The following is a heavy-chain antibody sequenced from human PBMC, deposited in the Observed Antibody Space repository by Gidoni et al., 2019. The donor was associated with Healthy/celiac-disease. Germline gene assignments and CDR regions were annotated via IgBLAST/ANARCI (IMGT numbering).Heavy chain of an antibody. CDR2: ISAYNGNT. J-gene: IGHJ5*02. D-gene: IGHD3-10*01. Sequence: QVQLVQSGAEVKKPGASVKVSCKASGYTFTSYGISWVRQAPGQGLEWMGWISAYNGNTNYAQKLKGRVTMTTDTSTSTAYMELRSLRSDDTAVYYCARDLYGSGSYPAPYNWFDPWGQGTLVTVSS. CDR3: ARDLYGSGSYPAPYNWFDP. V-gene: IGHV1-18*01. CDR1: GYTFTSYG.